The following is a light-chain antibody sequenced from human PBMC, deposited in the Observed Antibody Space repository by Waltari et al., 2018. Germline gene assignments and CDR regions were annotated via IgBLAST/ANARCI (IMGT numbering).Light chain of an antibody. V-gene: IGLV2-11*01. Sequence: QSALTQPRSVSGSPGKSITVPCPGTSPNVGRSHYFSWYQQPPTKAPKLLIFEVSRRPSGVPERFSGSKSGNTASLTISGLQAEDEADYYCSSYAGFYTLVFGGGTTVTVL. CDR3: SSYAGFYTLV. CDR1: SPNVGRSHY. J-gene: IGLJ2*01. CDR2: EVS.